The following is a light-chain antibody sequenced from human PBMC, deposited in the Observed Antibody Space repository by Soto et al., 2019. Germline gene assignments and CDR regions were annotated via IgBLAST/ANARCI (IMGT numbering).Light chain of an antibody. Sequence: EIVLTQSPGTLCLSPGQRATLSCRASQTVSRSYLAWYQQTPGQAPRLLIYDASRRATGIPERFSGSGSGTDFTLTISRGDPEDYAVYYCQQSVESPYTFGPGTKLEI. J-gene: IGKJ2*01. CDR3: QQSVESPYT. V-gene: IGKV3-20*01. CDR1: QTVSRSY. CDR2: DAS.